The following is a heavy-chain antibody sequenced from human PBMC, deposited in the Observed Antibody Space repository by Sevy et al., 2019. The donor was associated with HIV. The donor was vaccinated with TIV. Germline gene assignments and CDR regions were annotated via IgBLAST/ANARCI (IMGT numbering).Heavy chain of an antibody. CDR1: GFTFSDYY. D-gene: IGHD6-13*01. Sequence: GGSLRLSCAASGFTFSDYYMSWIRQAPGKGLEWVSYISSSGSTIYYAHSVKGRFTISRDNAKNSLYLQMNSLRAEDTAVYYCARDRGPKSGPGTIAAPSPLWGQGTLVTVSS. CDR3: ARDRGPKSGPGTIAAPSPL. J-gene: IGHJ4*02. CDR2: ISSSGSTI. V-gene: IGHV3-11*01.